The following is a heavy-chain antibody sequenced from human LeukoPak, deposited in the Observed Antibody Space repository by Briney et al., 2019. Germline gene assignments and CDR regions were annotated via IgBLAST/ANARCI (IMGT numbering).Heavy chain of an antibody. V-gene: IGHV4-61*02. D-gene: IGHD1-26*01. CDR2: IYTSGST. Sequence: KPSQTLSLTCNVSGGSISSGSDYWRWMRQPAGTGLEWIGRIYTSGSTNYNPSLKSRVTISVYTSKNQFSLKLASVTAADTAMYYCARESLGPPYCFDYCGQGTLVTVSS. CDR1: GGSISSGSDY. CDR3: ARESLGPPYCFDY. J-gene: IGHJ4*02.